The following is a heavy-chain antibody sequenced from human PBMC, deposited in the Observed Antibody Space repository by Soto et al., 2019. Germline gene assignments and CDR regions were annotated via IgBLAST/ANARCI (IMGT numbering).Heavy chain of an antibody. D-gene: IGHD2-2*01. Sequence: GASVKVSCKASGYTFTSYAMHWVRQAPGQRLEWMGWINAGNGHTKYSQKFQGRVTMTRDTSTSTVYMELSSLRSEDTAVYYCARDPLVVLVPAERHSAWFDPWGQGTLVTVSS. CDR3: ARDPLVVLVPAERHSAWFDP. J-gene: IGHJ5*02. CDR2: INAGNGHT. CDR1: GYTFTSYA. V-gene: IGHV1-3*01.